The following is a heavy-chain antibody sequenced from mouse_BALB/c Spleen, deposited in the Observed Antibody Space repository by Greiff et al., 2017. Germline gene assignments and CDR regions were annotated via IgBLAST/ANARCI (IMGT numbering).Heavy chain of an antibody. D-gene: IGHD2-14*01. J-gene: IGHJ1*01. Sequence: EVKLVESGPGLVKPSQSLSLTCSVTGYSITSGYYWNWIRQFPGNKLEWMGYISYDGSNNYNPSLKNRISITRDTSQNQFFLKLNSVTTEDTATYYCARSYYRYGYFDVWGAGTTVTVSS. V-gene: IGHV3-6*02. CDR3: ARSYYRYGYFDV. CDR2: ISYDGSN. CDR1: GYSITSGYY.